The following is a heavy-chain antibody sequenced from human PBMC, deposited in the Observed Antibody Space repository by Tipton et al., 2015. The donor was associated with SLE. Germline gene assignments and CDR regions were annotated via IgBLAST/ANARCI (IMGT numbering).Heavy chain of an antibody. CDR2: IYYSGST. CDR3: ARCGGGYGMDV. CDR1: GFTFSDYY. V-gene: IGHV4-59*01. Sequence: LRLSCAASGFTFSDYYMSWIRQAPGKGLEWIGYIYYSGSTNYNPSPMSRVTISVDTSKNQFTLKLNSVTTADTAVYYCARCGGGYGMDVWGQGTTVTVSS. J-gene: IGHJ6*02. D-gene: IGHD2-21*01.